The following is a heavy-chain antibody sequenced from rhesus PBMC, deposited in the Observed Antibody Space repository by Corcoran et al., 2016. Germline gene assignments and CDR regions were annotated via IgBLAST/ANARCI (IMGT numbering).Heavy chain of an antibody. J-gene: IGHJ5-2*02. CDR3: ARDHGIAAAGAQGENSLDV. Sequence: QVQLQESGPGLVKPSETLSLTCAVSGGSISSSNWWSWIRQPPGKGLEWIGYISGNSGRTNYNPSLKSRVTISKDPSKNQFSLKLSSVTAADTAVYYCARDHGIAAAGAQGENSLDVWGRGVLVTVSS. CDR1: GGSISSSNW. CDR2: ISGNSGRT. D-gene: IGHD6-25*01. V-gene: IGHV4S19*01.